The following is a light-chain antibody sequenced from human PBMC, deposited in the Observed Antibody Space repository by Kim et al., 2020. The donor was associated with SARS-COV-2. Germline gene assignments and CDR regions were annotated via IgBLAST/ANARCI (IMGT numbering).Light chain of an antibody. V-gene: IGKV3D-15*01. CDR3: QHYNNWPLT. CDR2: GAS. CDR1: QSVSSY. J-gene: IGKJ4*01. Sequence: EIVMTQSPATLSVSPGERATLSCRASQSVSSYLAWYQQTPGQAPRLLIYGASTRATGIPARFSGSGSGTEFTLTFSSLQSEDFAVYYCQHYNNWPLTFGGGTKVEIK.